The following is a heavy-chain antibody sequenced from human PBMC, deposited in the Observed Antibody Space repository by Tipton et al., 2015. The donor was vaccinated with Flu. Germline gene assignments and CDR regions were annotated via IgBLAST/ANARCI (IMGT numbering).Heavy chain of an antibody. CDR1: GYSIRSAYY. V-gene: IGHV4-38-2*01. D-gene: IGHD2-15*01. J-gene: IGHJ4*02. CDR2: IYHSGTT. Sequence: TLSLTCSVSGYSIRSAYYWGWVRRPPGKGLEWIGTIYHSGTTYYNPSLKSRLTISVDTSKNQFSLRLSSVTAADTAVYYCATLAFCSGGACTSFDHWGQGTLVTVSS. CDR3: ATLAFCSGGACTSFDH.